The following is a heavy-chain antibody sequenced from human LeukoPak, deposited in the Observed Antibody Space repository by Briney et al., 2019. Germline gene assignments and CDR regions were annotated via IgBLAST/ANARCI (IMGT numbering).Heavy chain of an antibody. CDR1: GFTFSNYA. Sequence: GGSLRLSCAASGFTFSNYAMSWVRQAPGRGLECVSSISDSGSSTYYADSVKGRFTISRDNAKKSLYLQMNSLRVEDTGVYYCASWGEGALDNWGQGTLVTVSS. D-gene: IGHD1-26*01. J-gene: IGHJ4*02. CDR2: ISDSGSST. CDR3: ASWGEGALDN. V-gene: IGHV3-23*01.